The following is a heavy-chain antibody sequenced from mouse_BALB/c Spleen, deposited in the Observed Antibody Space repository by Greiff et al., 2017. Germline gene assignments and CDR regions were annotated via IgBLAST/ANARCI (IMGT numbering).Heavy chain of an antibody. CDR3: ARFYRYDYFDY. Sequence: QVQLKQSGAELMKPGASVKISCKATGYTFSSYWIEWVKQRPGHGLEWIGEILPGSGSTNYNEKFKGKATFTADTSSNTAYMQLSSLTSEDSAVYYCARFYRYDYFDYWGQGTTLTVSS. V-gene: IGHV1-9*01. J-gene: IGHJ2*01. CDR1: GYTFSSYW. CDR2: ILPGSGST. D-gene: IGHD2-14*01.